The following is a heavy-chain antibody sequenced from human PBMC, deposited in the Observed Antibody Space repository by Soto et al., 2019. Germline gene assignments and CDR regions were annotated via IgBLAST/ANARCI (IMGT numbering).Heavy chain of an antibody. D-gene: IGHD6-6*01. CDR1: GYTFTSYY. CDR2: INPSGGST. J-gene: IGHJ4*02. V-gene: IGHV1-46*03. Sequence: GASVKVSCKASGYTFTSYYMHWVRQAPGQGLEWMGIINPSGGSTSYAQKFQGRVTMTRDTSTSTVYMELSSLRSEDTAVYYCARAMSIAARPGYYFDYWGQGTLVTVSS. CDR3: ARAMSIAARPGYYFDY.